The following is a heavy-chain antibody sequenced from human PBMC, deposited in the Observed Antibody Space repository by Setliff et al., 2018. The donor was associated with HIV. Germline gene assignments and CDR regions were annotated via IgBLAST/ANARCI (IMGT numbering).Heavy chain of an antibody. CDR1: GVSISSYY. Sequence: KPSETLSLTCTVSGVSISSYYWSWIRQPPGKGLEWIGYIYYSGSTNYNPSLKSRVTISIDTSKNQFSLKLSSVTAADTAVYYCARGGMDGDYIDSWGQGTLVTVSS. D-gene: IGHD4-17*01. J-gene: IGHJ4*02. CDR3: ARGGMDGDYIDS. V-gene: IGHV4-59*12. CDR2: IYYSGST.